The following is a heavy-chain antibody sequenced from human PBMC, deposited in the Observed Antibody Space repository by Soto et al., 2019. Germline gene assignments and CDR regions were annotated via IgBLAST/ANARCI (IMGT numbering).Heavy chain of an antibody. D-gene: IGHD2-15*01. Sequence: QITLKESGPTLVKPTQTLTLTCTFSGFSLTTSGVGVGWIRQPPGKALEWLALIYWDDDKRYSPSLRSRLTIAKDTSKNQVVLTLTNVDPVDTATYYCAHTIPDRFEYWGQGTLVTVSS. J-gene: IGHJ4*02. CDR2: IYWDDDK. CDR1: GFSLTTSGVG. V-gene: IGHV2-5*02. CDR3: AHTIPDRFEY.